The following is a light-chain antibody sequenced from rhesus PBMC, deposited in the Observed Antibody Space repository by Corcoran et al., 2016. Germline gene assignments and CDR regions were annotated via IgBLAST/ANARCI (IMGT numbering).Light chain of an antibody. CDR3: QQFYTTPLT. CDR1: QTLLYSSNNKNF. V-gene: IGKV4-1*01. J-gene: IGKJ4*01. CDR2: WAS. Sequence: DIVMTQSPDSLAVSLGERVTINCKSSQTLLYSSNNKNFLAWYQQKLGQSPKLLISWASTRESGVPNRFSGSGSGTDFTLTIGGLQAEDVAVYYCQQFYTTPLTFGGGTKVELK.